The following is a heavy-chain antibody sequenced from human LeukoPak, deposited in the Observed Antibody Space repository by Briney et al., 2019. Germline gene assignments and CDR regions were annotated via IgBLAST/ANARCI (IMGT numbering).Heavy chain of an antibody. J-gene: IGHJ3*02. Sequence: SETLSLTCTVSGGSISSYYWSWIRQPAGKGLEWIGRIYTSGSTNYNPSLKSRVTMSVDTSKNQFSLKLRSVTAADTAVYYCARHVTISGPYDASDIWGQGTMVTVSP. CDR1: GGSISSYY. V-gene: IGHV4-4*07. CDR2: IYTSGST. D-gene: IGHD5-24*01. CDR3: ARHVTISGPYDASDI.